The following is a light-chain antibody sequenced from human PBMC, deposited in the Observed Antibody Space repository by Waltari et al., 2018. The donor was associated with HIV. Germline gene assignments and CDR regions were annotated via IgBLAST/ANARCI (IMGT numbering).Light chain of an antibody. CDR3: QVWDGNSGHVV. V-gene: IGLV3-21*02. Sequence: SYVLTQPPSVSVAPGQTATISCGGNSLGGKNVHWYQPKPGQAPVVVVYDDHERPSSGSGRFSGSKSGNTATLTINRVEVGDEADYHCQVWDGNSGHVVFGGGTKL. J-gene: IGLJ2*01. CDR2: DDH. CDR1: SLGGKN.